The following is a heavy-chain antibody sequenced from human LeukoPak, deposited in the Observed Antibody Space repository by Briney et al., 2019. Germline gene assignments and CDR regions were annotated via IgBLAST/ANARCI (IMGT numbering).Heavy chain of an antibody. Sequence: GGSLRLSCAASGFTFSSYGMHWVRQAPGKGLEWVAFIRYDGSNKYYADSVKGRFTISRDNSKNTLYLQMNSLRAEDTAVYYCAKDLSSVVVVPAAIESPLGYWGQGTLVPVSS. CDR2: IRYDGSNK. J-gene: IGHJ4*02. D-gene: IGHD2-2*01. CDR3: AKDLSSVVVVPAAIESPLGY. CDR1: GFTFSSYG. V-gene: IGHV3-30*02.